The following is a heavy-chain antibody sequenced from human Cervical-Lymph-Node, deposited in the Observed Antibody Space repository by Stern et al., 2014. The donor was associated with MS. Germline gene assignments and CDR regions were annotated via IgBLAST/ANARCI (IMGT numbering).Heavy chain of an antibody. CDR1: GGDFTTYA. Sequence: VPLVQSGAEVKKPGSSVKVSCKASGGDFTTYAISWVRQAPGQGLEWMGGITPVFGTADYGQKFQGRVTITADTSTSTAYMELRSLRFEDTAVYYCAREIGSLAMDVWGQGTTVTVSS. J-gene: IGHJ6*02. V-gene: IGHV1-69*06. CDR2: ITPVFGTA. CDR3: AREIGSLAMDV. D-gene: IGHD3-16*01.